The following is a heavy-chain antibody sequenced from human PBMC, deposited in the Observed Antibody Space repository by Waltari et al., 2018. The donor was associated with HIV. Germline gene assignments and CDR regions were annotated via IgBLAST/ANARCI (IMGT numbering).Heavy chain of an antibody. CDR1: GCTFSRYS. CDR2: MSSSSTYI. Sequence: EVQVVESGGGLVKPGGSLRLSCGTSGCTFSRYSMNGVRQAPGKGLEWVASMSSSSTYIEYADSVKGRFTISRDNAKNSLYLQMNNLRTEDTAVYYCARDQYDFWSGYYNGGFDYWGQGTLVTVSS. J-gene: IGHJ4*02. CDR3: ARDQYDFWSGYYNGGFDY. V-gene: IGHV3-21*06. D-gene: IGHD3-3*01.